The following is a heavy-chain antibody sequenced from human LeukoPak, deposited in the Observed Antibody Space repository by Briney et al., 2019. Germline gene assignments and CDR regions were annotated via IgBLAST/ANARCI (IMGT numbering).Heavy chain of an antibody. CDR2: IYYSGST. CDR3: ARSRDGYNNFDY. D-gene: IGHD5-24*01. Sequence: SETLSLTCTVSGGSISSSSYYWGWIRQPPGKGLEWIGSIYYSGSTNYNPSLKSRVTISVDTSKNQFPLKLSSVTAADTAVYYCARSRDGYNNFDYWGQGTLVTVSS. CDR1: GGSISSSSYY. V-gene: IGHV4-39*06. J-gene: IGHJ4*02.